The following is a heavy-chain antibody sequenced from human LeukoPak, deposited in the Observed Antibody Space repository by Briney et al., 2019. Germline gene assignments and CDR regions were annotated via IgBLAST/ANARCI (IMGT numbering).Heavy chain of an antibody. J-gene: IGHJ1*01. V-gene: IGHV4-34*01. CDR3: ARALAAAVIN. Sequence: SETLSLTCGVFGGSFSGHFYSWIRQSPGKGLEWIGEITHRGSINYNPSLKSRAALSIDASKNQFSLRLTSVTAADIGVYYCARALAAAVINWGQGTLVTVSS. D-gene: IGHD6-13*01. CDR2: ITHRGSI. CDR1: GGSFSGHF.